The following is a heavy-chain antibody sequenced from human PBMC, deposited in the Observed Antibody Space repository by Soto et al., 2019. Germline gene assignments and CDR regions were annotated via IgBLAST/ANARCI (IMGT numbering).Heavy chain of an antibody. CDR2: IIPIFGTA. CDR1: GGTFSSYA. V-gene: IGHV1-69*13. Sequence: SVKVSCKASGGTFSSYAISWVRQAPGQGIEWMGGIIPIFGTANYAQKFQGRVTITADESTSTAYMELSSMRSEDTAVYYCASPRSSSSWYNYYGMDVWGQGTTVTVSS. J-gene: IGHJ6*02. D-gene: IGHD6-13*01. CDR3: ASPRSSSSWYNYYGMDV.